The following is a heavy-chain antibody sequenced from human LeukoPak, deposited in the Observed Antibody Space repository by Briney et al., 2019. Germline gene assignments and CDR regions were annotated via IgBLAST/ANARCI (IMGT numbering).Heavy chain of an antibody. Sequence: GGSLRLSCAASGFKFSSYSMKWVRQAPGKGLEWVSFISSSSSYIYYADSLKGRFTISRDNAKNSLYLQMSSLRAEDTAVYYCARGTMFPYYFDYWGQGTLVTVSS. V-gene: IGHV3-21*01. CDR3: ARGTMFPYYFDY. J-gene: IGHJ4*02. CDR1: GFKFSSYS. D-gene: IGHD3-10*02. CDR2: ISSSSSYI.